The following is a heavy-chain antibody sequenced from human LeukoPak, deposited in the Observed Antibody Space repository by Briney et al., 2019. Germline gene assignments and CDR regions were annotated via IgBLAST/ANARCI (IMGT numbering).Heavy chain of an antibody. V-gene: IGHV1-2*02. J-gene: IGHJ4*02. D-gene: IGHD6-19*01. CDR3: ARGGRGAQQWLIFGDY. CDR2: INPNSGGT. Sequence: ASVKVSCKASGYTFTGYYMHWVRQAPGQGLEWMGWINPNSGGTNYAQKLQGRVTMTTDTSTSTAYMELRSLRSDDTAVYYCARGGRGAQQWLIFGDYWGQGTLVTVSS. CDR1: GYTFTGYY.